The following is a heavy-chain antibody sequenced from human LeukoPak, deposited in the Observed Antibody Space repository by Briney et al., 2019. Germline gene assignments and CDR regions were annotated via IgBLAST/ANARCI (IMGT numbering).Heavy chain of an antibody. Sequence: PGGSLRLSCAASGFPFSNAWMNWVRQAPGKGLEGVGRIKTKTDGGTTDYAAPVKGRFTISRDDSKNTLYLQMNSLKIEDTAVYYCATDRPWRGVYWGQGTLVTVSS. CDR3: ATDRPWRGVY. V-gene: IGHV3-15*07. CDR1: GFPFSNAW. J-gene: IGHJ4*02. CDR2: IKTKTDGGTT. D-gene: IGHD3-10*01.